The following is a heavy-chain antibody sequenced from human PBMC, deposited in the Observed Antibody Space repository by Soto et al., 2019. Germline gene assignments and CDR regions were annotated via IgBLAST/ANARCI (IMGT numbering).Heavy chain of an antibody. V-gene: IGHV1-3*05. D-gene: IGHD3-16*01. Sequence: QVQLVQSGAEEKKPGASVKVSCKASGYTFSSYAMHWVRQAPGQRLEWMGWINAGNGNRKYSQKFQGRVTITTDTSASTAYMELSSLRSEDTAVYYCARDGGPMDVWGQGNTVTVSS. CDR2: INAGNGNR. CDR3: ARDGGPMDV. J-gene: IGHJ6*02. CDR1: GYTFSSYA.